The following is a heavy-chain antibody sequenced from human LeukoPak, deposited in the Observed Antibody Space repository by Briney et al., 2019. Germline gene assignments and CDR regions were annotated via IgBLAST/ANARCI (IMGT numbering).Heavy chain of an antibody. Sequence: SETLSLTCTVSGGSIRSYYWSWIRQPPGKGLEWIAHIHDSGSTSYNPSLKSRLTMSVDTSKNQFSLTLTSVAAADTAVYYCARHLSVGSYPLDHRGQGTLVTVSS. CDR3: ARHLSVGSYPLDH. CDR1: GGSIRSYY. V-gene: IGHV4-59*08. J-gene: IGHJ4*02. D-gene: IGHD3-10*01. CDR2: IHDSGST.